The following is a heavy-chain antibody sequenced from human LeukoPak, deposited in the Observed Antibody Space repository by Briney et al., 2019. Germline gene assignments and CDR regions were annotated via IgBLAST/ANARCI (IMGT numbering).Heavy chain of an antibody. V-gene: IGHV4-4*02. D-gene: IGHD2-8*01. Sequence: PSGTLSLTCGVSGGSISNTNWWSWVRQPPGQGLEWIGEISLTGLTHYNRSLESRVTVSLDKSKNQLSLNLTSVTAADTAVYYCSRENGAFSPFGYWGQGTLVTVLS. CDR2: ISLTGLT. CDR1: GGSISNTNW. J-gene: IGHJ4*02. CDR3: SRENGAFSPFGY.